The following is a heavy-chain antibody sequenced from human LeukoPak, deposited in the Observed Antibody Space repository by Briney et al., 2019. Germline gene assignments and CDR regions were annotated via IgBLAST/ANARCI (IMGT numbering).Heavy chain of an antibody. J-gene: IGHJ4*02. Sequence: ASVKVSCKASGYTFTGYYIHWVRQAPGQGLEWMGRINPSSGVTYYVQKFEGRVTMTRDTSVSTVYMEVGNLTSDDTAMYFRARRGFDSWGQGTLVTVSS. CDR2: INPSSGVT. CDR3: ARRGFDS. V-gene: IGHV1-2*06. CDR1: GYTFTGYY. D-gene: IGHD3-16*01.